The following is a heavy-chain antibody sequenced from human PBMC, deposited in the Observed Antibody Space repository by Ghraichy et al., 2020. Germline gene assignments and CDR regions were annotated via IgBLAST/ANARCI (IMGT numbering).Heavy chain of an antibody. J-gene: IGHJ4*02. CDR1: GFTFSPYG. CDR3: AKGSGFSTGWWVDYFEY. CDR2: ISGGGETT. D-gene: IGHD6-19*01. Sequence: ETLSLTCAASGFTFSPYGMHWVRQAPGKGLEWVSGISGGGETTYYADSVKGRFTISRDNFKTTLYLQIDSLRVEDTAVYYCAKGSGFSTGWWVDYFEYWGQGALVTVSS. V-gene: IGHV3-23*01.